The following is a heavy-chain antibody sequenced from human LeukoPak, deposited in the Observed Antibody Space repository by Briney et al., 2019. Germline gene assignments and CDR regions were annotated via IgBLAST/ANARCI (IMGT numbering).Heavy chain of an antibody. J-gene: IGHJ4*02. Sequence: SETLSLTCTVSGGSISSSSYYWGWIRQPPGKGLEWIGSIYYSGSTYYNPSLKSRVTISVDTSKNQFSLKLSSVTAADTAVYYCASLWFGDPRGWGQGTLVTVSS. V-gene: IGHV4-39*07. CDR1: GGSISSSSYY. CDR3: ASLWFGDPRG. D-gene: IGHD3-10*01. CDR2: IYYSGST.